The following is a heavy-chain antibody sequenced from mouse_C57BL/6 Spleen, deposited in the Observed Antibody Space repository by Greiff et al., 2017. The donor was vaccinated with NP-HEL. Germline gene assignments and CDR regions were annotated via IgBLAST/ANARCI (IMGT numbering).Heavy chain of an antibody. CDR2: ISSGGSYT. CDR3: ARGLRDYFDY. J-gene: IGHJ2*01. Sequence: EVKLVESGGDLVKPGGSLKLSCTASGFTFSSYGMSWVRQTPDKRLEWVATISSGGSYTYYPDSVKGRFTISRDNAKNTLYLQMSSLKSEETAMYYCARGLRDYFDYWGQGTTLTVSS. V-gene: IGHV5-6*01. D-gene: IGHD1-1*01. CDR1: GFTFSSYG.